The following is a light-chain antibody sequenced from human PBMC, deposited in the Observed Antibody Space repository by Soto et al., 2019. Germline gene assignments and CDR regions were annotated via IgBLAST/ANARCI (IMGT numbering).Light chain of an antibody. J-gene: IGLJ1*01. CDR1: SSDVGGYNY. CDR2: EVS. Sequence: QSALTKPASVSGSPGQSITIACTGTSSDVGGYNYVSWFQHHPGKAPKLIIYEVSYRPSGVSNRVSGSKSGDTASLTISGLQSEDEADYYCISVTNTITRYAFGTGTKLTVL. V-gene: IGLV2-14*01. CDR3: ISVTNTITRYA.